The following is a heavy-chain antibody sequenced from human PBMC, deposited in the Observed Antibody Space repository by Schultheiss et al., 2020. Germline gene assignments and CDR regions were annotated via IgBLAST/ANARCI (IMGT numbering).Heavy chain of an antibody. J-gene: IGHJ4*02. D-gene: IGHD4-23*01. CDR1: GFIFSAYW. CDR2: IKQAGTEK. Sequence: GGSLRLSCEASGFIFSAYWMTWVRQAPGKGLEWVANIKQAGTEKNYVDSVKGRFTISRDNAKNSLYLQMDSLRVEDTAVYYCARDGGVSGYGGNSRKYTYYFDYWGQGTLVTVAS. CDR3: ARDGGVSGYGGNSRKYTYYFDY. V-gene: IGHV3-7*03.